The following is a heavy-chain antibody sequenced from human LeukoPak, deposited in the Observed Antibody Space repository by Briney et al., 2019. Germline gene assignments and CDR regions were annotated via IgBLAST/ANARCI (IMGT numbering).Heavy chain of an antibody. J-gene: IGHJ4*02. V-gene: IGHV1-46*01. CDR1: GYTFTSYC. CDR2: IRPSGST. Sequence: GASLKLSCKASGYTFTSYCIHWVRQAPGQGLEYMGIIRPSGSTAYPQKFQGGVTMTRDTSTSAVYMELSSLTSEDTAVYYCAREGPETYFFDFWGQGTLVTVSS. CDR3: AREGPETYFFDF. D-gene: IGHD5-24*01.